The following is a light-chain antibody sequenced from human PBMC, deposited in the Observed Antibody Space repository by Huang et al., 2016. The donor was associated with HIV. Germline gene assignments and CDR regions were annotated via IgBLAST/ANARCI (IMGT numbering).Light chain of an antibody. CDR1: QSLLYSSNTQNY. CDR3: QQYYTPPPA. V-gene: IGKV4-1*01. Sequence: DIVMTQSPDSLAVSLGERATINCKSRQSLLYSSNTQNYLGWYQMKPGQPPRLPIYWASNRESGVPDRFSGSGSGTDFTLTIDSLQPEDVAVNYCQQYYTPPPAFGQGTKLEIK. CDR2: WAS. J-gene: IGKJ2*01.